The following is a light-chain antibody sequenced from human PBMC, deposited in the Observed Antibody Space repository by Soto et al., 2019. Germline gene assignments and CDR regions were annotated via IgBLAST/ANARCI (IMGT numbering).Light chain of an antibody. V-gene: IGKV3-11*01. CDR1: QSVSSY. CDR3: QHRSDRPPT. CDR2: DAS. Sequence: EIVLTQSPATLSLSPGERATLSCRASQSVSSYLAWYQQKPGQAPRLLIYDASNRATGIPARFSGSWSGTDFTLTISSLEPEDFAIYYCQHRSDRPPTFGQGTKVEIK. J-gene: IGKJ1*01.